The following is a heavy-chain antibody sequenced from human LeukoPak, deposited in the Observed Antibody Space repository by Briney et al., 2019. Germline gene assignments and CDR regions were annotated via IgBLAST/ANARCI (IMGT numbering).Heavy chain of an antibody. J-gene: IGHJ2*01. CDR1: GFTFSSYN. CDR2: ISSGTTYI. D-gene: IGHD5-12*01. V-gene: IGHV3-21*03. CDR3: AREGATDWYFHL. Sequence: GGSLRLSCAASGFTFSSYNMNWVRQAPGKGLEWVSSISSGTTYIYYADSVKGRFTISRDNAKNSLYLQMNSLRAEDTAVYYCAREGATDWYFHLWGRGTLVTVSS.